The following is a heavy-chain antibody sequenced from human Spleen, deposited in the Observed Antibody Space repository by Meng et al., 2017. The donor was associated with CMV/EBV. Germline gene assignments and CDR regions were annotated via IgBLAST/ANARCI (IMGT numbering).Heavy chain of an antibody. CDR1: GFTFSRYA. CDR3: ARGVYYDFWSGLDY. D-gene: IGHD3-3*01. CDR2: ISYDGSNK. J-gene: IGHJ4*02. Sequence: ASGFTFSRYAMHWVRQAPGKGLEWVAVISYDGSNKYYADSVKGRFTIARDNSKNTLYLQMNSLRAEDTAVYYCARGVYYDFWSGLDYWGQGTLVTVSS. V-gene: IGHV3-30*04.